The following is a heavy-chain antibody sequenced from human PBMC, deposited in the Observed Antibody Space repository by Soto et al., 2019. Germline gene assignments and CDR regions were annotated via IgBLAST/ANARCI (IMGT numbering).Heavy chain of an antibody. D-gene: IGHD2-2*01. J-gene: IGHJ4*02. CDR1: GDSVSSNSAS. Sequence: SQTLSLTCAISGDSVSSNSASWNWIRESPSRGLEWLGRTYYRSKWYNYYAVSVKSRITINPDTSKNQFSLQLNSVTPEDTAVYYCARELGYCSNTSSNSYVNWGLGTLLTISS. CDR2: TYYRSKWYN. CDR3: ARELGYCSNTSSNSYVN. V-gene: IGHV6-1*01.